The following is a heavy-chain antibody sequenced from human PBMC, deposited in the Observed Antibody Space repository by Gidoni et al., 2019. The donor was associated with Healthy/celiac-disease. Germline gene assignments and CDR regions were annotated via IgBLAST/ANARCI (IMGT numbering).Heavy chain of an antibody. CDR3: AREGRFFGVVPWDY. D-gene: IGHD3-3*01. CDR2: IKQDGSEK. J-gene: IGHJ4*02. Sequence: EVQLVESGGGLVQPGGSLRLSCAASGFTFSSYWMSWVRQAPGKGLEWVANIKQDGSEKYYVDSVKGRFTISRDNAKNSLYLQMNSLRAEDTAVYYCAREGRFFGVVPWDYWGQGTLVTVSS. V-gene: IGHV3-7*01. CDR1: GFTFSSYW.